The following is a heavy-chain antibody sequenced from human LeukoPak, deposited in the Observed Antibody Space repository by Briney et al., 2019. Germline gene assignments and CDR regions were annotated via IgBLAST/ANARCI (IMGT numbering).Heavy chain of an antibody. CDR3: ARFWRAADDY. D-gene: IGHD3-3*01. J-gene: IGHJ4*02. Sequence: ASVKVSCKASGYTFTSYDINWVRQATGQGLEWMGWMNPNSGNTGYAQKLQGRVTMTTDTSTSTAYMELRSLRSDDTAVYYCARFWRAADDYWGQGTLVTVSS. CDR1: GYTFTSYD. CDR2: MNPNSGNT. V-gene: IGHV1-8*01.